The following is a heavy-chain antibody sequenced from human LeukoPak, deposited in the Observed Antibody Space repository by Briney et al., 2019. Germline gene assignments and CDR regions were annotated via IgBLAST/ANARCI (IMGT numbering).Heavy chain of an antibody. CDR2: ISGSGGST. D-gene: IGHD2-2*02. Sequence: PGGSLRLSCAASGFIFSSYSMGCVRQAPGKGLEWVSTISGSGGSTYYADSVKGRFTISRDNSKNTVYLQMNSLRAEDTAVYYCAKDRSCLNEVYHGEYHYWAQGTLVTVSS. CDR3: AKDRSCLNEVYHGEYHY. V-gene: IGHV3-23*01. J-gene: IGHJ4*02. CDR1: GFIFSSYS.